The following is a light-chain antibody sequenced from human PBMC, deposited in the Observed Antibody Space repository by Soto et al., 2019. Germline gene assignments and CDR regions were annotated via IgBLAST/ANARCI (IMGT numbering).Light chain of an antibody. V-gene: IGKV3-20*01. CDR1: QSVSIF. CDR3: QQYGSSPAT. Sequence: EIVLTQSPATLSLSPGERATLSCRASQSVSIFLTWYQQKPGQAPRLLIYDASQRATGIPARFSGSGSGTDFTLSVSRLEPEDFAVYFCQQYGSSPATFGQGTKVDIK. CDR2: DAS. J-gene: IGKJ1*01.